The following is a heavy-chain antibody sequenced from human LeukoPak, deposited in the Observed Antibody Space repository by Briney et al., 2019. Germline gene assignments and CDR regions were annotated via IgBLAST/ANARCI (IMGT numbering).Heavy chain of an antibody. CDR1: GGSFSGYY. Sequence: SETLSLTCAVYGGSFSGYYWSWIRQPPGKGLEWIGSIYYSGSTYYNPSLKSRVTISVDTSKNQFSLKLSSVTAADTAVYYCARHVPFWGGPPDYWGQGTLVTVSS. V-gene: IGHV4-34*01. CDR3: ARHVPFWGGPPDY. D-gene: IGHD3-3*01. J-gene: IGHJ4*02. CDR2: IYYSGST.